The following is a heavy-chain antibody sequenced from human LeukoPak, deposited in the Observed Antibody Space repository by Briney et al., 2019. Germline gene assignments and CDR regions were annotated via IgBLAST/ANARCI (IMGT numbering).Heavy chain of an antibody. D-gene: IGHD3-10*01. V-gene: IGHV4-39*07. CDR1: GGSTGSRSFF. CDR2: FYHGGSI. CDR3: ARGRVTMVRGLYRDYFDY. J-gene: IGHJ4*01. Sequence: PSETLSLTCTVSGGSTGSRSFFWGWIRQPPGKGLEWIASFYHGGSIYNNPSLKSRGNIFMDTSKDQFSLKMDSVTAADTAVYYCARGRVTMVRGLYRDYFDYWGHGILVTVSS.